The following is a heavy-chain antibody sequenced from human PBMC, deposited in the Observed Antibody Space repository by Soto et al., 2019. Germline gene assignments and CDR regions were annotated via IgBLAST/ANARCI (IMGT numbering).Heavy chain of an antibody. J-gene: IGHJ4*02. V-gene: IGHV3-33*01. D-gene: IGHD5-18*01. CDR1: GFTFSSYG. CDR2: IWYDGSNK. Sequence: GGSLRLSCAASGFTFSSYGMHWFRQAPGKGLEWVAVIWYDGSNKYYADSVKGRFTISRDNSKNTLYLQMNSLRAEDTAVYYCARVGYSYAIDYWGQGTLVTVSS. CDR3: ARVGYSYAIDY.